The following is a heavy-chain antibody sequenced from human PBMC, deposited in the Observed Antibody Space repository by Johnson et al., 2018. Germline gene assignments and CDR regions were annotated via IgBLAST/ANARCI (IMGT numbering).Heavy chain of an antibody. J-gene: IGHJ6*03. CDR3: ARPTDSGNYYHDLDC. CDR2: ISHDGSSK. CDR1: GFTFSSYA. V-gene: IGHV3-30-3*01. Sequence: VQLVESGGGLVQPGGSLRLSCAASGFTFSSYAMHWVRQAPGKGLEWVAVISHDGSSKYYADSVRGRFTISRDNSKNALYLQVNSLRAEDTAVYYCARPTDSGNYYHDLDCWGKGTTVTVSS. D-gene: IGHD2-21*01.